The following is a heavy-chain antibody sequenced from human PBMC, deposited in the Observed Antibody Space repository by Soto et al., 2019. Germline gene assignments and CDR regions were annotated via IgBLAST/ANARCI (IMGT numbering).Heavy chain of an antibody. CDR2: IHHSGSA. CDR1: GGSISNDDYY. Sequence: QVQLQESGPGLVKPSQTLSLTCSVSGGSISNDDYYWSWIRQSPGKGLEWIGHIHHSGSAHYNPSLTGRMSISLDTSKSQFSLNLTSVTAADTAIYYCSRLGYCSGGRCHNYWGQGTLVTVSS. V-gene: IGHV4-30-4*01. CDR3: SRLGYCSGGRCHNY. D-gene: IGHD2-15*01. J-gene: IGHJ4*02.